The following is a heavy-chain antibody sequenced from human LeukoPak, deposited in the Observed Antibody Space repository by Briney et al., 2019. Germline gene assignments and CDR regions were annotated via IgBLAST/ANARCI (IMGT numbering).Heavy chain of an antibody. CDR2: IRSKANSYAT. J-gene: IGHJ4*02. Sequence: PGGSLRLSCAASGFTFSGSAMHWVRQASGKGLEWVGRIRSKANSYATAYAASVKGRFIVSRDDSRNTAYLQMSSLKTEDTAVYYCTRRIYGDLGAGDYWGQGTLVTVSS. CDR1: GFTFSGSA. V-gene: IGHV3-73*01. CDR3: TRRIYGDLGAGDY. D-gene: IGHD4-17*01.